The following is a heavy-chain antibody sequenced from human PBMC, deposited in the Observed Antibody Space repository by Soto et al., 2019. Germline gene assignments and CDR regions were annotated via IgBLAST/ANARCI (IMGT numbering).Heavy chain of an antibody. J-gene: IGHJ4*02. V-gene: IGHV4-4*02. CDR2: IYHSGST. CDR3: ARFGLQLWWHFDY. CDR1: GGSISSSNW. D-gene: IGHD5-18*01. Sequence: TSETLSLTCAVPGGSISSSNWWSWVRQPPGKGLEWIGEIYHSGSTNYNPSLKSRVTISVDKSKNQFSLKLSSVTAADTAVYYCARFGLQLWWHFDYWGQGTLVTVSS.